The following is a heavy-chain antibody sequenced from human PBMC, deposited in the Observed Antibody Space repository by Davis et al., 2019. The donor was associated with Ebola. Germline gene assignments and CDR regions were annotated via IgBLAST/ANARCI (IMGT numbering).Heavy chain of an antibody. D-gene: IGHD6-13*01. CDR1: GITFSSYG. CDR3: ARGPSIAAAGTGFIYYYYGMDV. J-gene: IGHJ6*02. Sequence: PGKSLKISCAASGITFSSYGMHWVRQAPGKGLEWVANIKQDGSEKYYVDSVKGRFTISRDNAKNSLYLQMNSLRAEDTAGYYCARGPSIAAAGTGFIYYYYGMDVWGQGTTVTVSS. V-gene: IGHV3-7*01. CDR2: IKQDGSEK.